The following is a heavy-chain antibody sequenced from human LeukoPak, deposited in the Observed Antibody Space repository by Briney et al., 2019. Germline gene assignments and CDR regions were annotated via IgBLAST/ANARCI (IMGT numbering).Heavy chain of an antibody. CDR1: GFTFDNHA. Sequence: GGSLRLSCAASGFTFDNHAMSWVRQAPGKGLEWVSTITGNGAGTYYADSVKGRFTISRDNSKDTLYLQMNSLRAEDTAEYYCAKDFLTELYHVDYWGRGTLVTVSS. CDR3: AKDFLTELYHVDY. J-gene: IGHJ4*02. D-gene: IGHD2-8*01. CDR2: ITGNGAGT. V-gene: IGHV3-23*01.